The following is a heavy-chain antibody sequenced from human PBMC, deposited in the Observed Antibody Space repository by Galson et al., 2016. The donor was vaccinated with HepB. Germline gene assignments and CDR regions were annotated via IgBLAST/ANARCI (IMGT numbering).Heavy chain of an antibody. V-gene: IGHV4-61*03. CDR1: GASVSIGSFY. J-gene: IGHJ4*02. CDR2: IYYSGST. CDR3: ARVGGWLQDNYFDY. D-gene: IGHD6-19*01. Sequence: ETLSLTCSVSGASVSIGSFYWSWIRQSPGKGLEWIGYIYYSGSTKYNPSLKSRVTISVDTSKNHFSLKLTSVTAADTAVYYCARVGGWLQDNYFDYWGQGTLVTVSS.